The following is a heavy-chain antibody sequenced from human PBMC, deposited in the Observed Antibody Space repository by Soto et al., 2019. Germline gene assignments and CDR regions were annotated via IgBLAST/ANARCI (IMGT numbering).Heavy chain of an antibody. CDR3: AKGTEAVAGNYFDL. J-gene: IGHJ2*01. CDR1: GFTFSSYA. Sequence: EVQLLASGGDLVQPGGSLRLSCVASGFTFSSYAMNWVRQAQGKGLEWVSTISGSGSSTSYADSVKGRFSTSRDNPKASLFLQMTSLRAKDTAVYYCAKGTEAVAGNYFDLWGRGTLVTVYS. V-gene: IGHV3-23*01. D-gene: IGHD6-19*01. CDR2: ISGSGSST.